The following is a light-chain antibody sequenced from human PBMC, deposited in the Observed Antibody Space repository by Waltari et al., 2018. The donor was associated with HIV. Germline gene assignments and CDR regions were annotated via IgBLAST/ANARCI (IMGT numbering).Light chain of an antibody. J-gene: IGLJ2*01. V-gene: IGLV2-23*02. CDR3: CAYAGSTTYVI. Sequence: QSALTQPASVSGSPGQSITISCTGTSSDVGGYNLVSWYQQHPAKAPKLMIYEVSKRPSGVSNRFSGSKSGNTASRTISGLQAEDEADYYCCAYAGSTTYVIFGGGTKLTVL. CDR1: SSDVGGYNL. CDR2: EVS.